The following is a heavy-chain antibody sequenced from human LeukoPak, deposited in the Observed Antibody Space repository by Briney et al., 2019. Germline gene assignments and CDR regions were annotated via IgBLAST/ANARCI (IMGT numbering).Heavy chain of an antibody. CDR2: IFHSGPS. J-gene: IGHJ5*02. Sequence: SETLSLTCAVSGDSISSGDYSWSWIRQPSGKGLVWIGYIFHSGPSYYNPSLKSRVTISVGRSKNQFSLRLTSVTAADTAVYYCARELWFVNAPGSWLDPWGQGILVTVSS. D-gene: IGHD3-10*01. CDR3: ARELWFVNAPGSWLDP. V-gene: IGHV4-30-2*01. CDR1: GDSISSGDYS.